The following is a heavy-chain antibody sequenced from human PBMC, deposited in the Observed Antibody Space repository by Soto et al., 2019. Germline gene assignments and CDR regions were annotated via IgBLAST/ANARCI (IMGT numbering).Heavy chain of an antibody. Sequence: GGSLRLSCAASGFTFSSYSMNWVRQAPGKGLEWVSSISSSSSYIYYADSVKGRFTISRDNAKNSLYLQMNSLRAEDTAVYYCARVVRFLEWLLRYMDVSCKATFGTVSS. J-gene: IGHJ6*03. CDR3: ARVVRFLEWLLRYMDV. V-gene: IGHV3-21*01. CDR2: ISSSSSYI. CDR1: GFTFSSYS. D-gene: IGHD3-3*01.